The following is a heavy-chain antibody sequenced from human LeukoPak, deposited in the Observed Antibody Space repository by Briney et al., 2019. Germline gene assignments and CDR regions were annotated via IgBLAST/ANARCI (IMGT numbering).Heavy chain of an antibody. Sequence: SETLSLTCTVSGGSISSYYWSWIRQPPGKGLEWIGYIYYSGSTNYNPSLKSRVTISVDTSKSQFSLKLSSVTAADTAVYYCARAEEWEQAFDIWGQGTMVTVSS. CDR3: ARAEEWEQAFDI. J-gene: IGHJ3*02. CDR1: GGSISSYY. CDR2: IYYSGST. D-gene: IGHD1-26*01. V-gene: IGHV4-59*01.